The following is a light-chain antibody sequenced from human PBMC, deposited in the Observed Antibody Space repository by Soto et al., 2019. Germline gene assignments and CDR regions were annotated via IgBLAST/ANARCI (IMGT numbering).Light chain of an antibody. Sequence: EIVLTQSPATLSLSPGEIATLSCRASQSGSTYLAWYQQKPGQAPRLLIYDASNRATGILARFSGSRSGTAFTLTTSTLEPEDCAVYYCQHRSNWTRTFGQGTKLEIK. CDR2: DAS. J-gene: IGKJ2*01. CDR3: QHRSNWTRT. V-gene: IGKV3-11*01. CDR1: QSGSTY.